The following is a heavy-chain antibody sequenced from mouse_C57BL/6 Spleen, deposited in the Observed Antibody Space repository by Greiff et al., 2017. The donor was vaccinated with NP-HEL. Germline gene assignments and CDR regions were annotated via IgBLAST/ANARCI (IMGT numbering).Heavy chain of an antibody. V-gene: IGHV1-53*01. CDR1: GYTFTSYW. D-gene: IGHD2-4*01. J-gene: IGHJ2*01. CDR2: INPSNGGT. Sequence: QVHVKQSGTELVKPGASVKLSCKASGYTFTSYWMHWVKQRPGQGLEWIGNINPSNGGTNYNEKFKSKATLTVDKSSSTAYMQLSSLTSEDSAVYYCARSGFYYDYDRAYFDYWGQGTTLTVSS. CDR3: ARSGFYYDYDRAYFDY.